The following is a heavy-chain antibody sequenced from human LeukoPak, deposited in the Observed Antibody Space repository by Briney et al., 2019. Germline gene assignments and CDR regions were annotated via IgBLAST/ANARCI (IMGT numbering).Heavy chain of an antibody. V-gene: IGHV3-33*01. Sequence: GGSLRLSCAASGFTFSSYGMHWVRQAPGKGLEWVAVIWYDGSNKYYADSVKGRFTISRDNSKTTMFLQMTRLRPDDTAVYYCARGNTYYYDTSGYAGAFDLWGHGTMVTVSS. J-gene: IGHJ3*01. CDR2: IWYDGSNK. D-gene: IGHD3-22*01. CDR3: ARGNTYYYDTSGYAGAFDL. CDR1: GFTFSSYG.